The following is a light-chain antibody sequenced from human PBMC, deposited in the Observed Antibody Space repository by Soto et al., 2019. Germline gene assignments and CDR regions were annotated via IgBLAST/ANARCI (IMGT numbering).Light chain of an antibody. CDR2: RNN. CDR1: SSNIGSNY. J-gene: IGLJ2*01. CDR3: SSFSSITREV. Sequence: QSALTQPASVSGSPGQRVTISCSGSSSNIGSNYVYWYHQLPGTAPKLVIYRNNQRPSGVPDRISGSKSGTSASLAISGLRSEDEADYYCSSFSSITREVFGGGTKLTVL. V-gene: IGLV1-47*01.